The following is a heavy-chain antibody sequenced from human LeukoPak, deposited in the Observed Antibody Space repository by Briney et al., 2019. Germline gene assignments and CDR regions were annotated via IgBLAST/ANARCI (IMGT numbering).Heavy chain of an antibody. CDR2: IYYSGST. Sequence: PSETLSLTCAVSGGSISSGGYSWSWIRQPPGKGLEWIGYIYYSGSTDYNPSLKSRVTISVDTSKNQFSLKLSSVTAADTAVYYCARHKMVRGVYFDYWGQGTLVTVSS. V-gene: IGHV4-30-2*03. D-gene: IGHD3-10*01. CDR1: GGSISSGGYS. J-gene: IGHJ4*02. CDR3: ARHKMVRGVYFDY.